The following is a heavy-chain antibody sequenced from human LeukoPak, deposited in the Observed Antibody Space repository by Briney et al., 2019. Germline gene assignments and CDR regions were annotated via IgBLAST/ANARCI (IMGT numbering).Heavy chain of an antibody. V-gene: IGHV4-59*01. D-gene: IGHD3-22*01. CDR2: IYYSGST. CDR1: GGSISSYY. Sequence: SETLSLTCTVSGGSISSYYWSWIRQPPGKGLEWIGYIYYSGSTNYNPSLKSRVTISVDTSKNQFSLKLSSVTAADTAVYYCARGGYYDSSGYTADYWGQGTLVTVSS. CDR3: ARGGYYDSSGYTADY. J-gene: IGHJ4*02.